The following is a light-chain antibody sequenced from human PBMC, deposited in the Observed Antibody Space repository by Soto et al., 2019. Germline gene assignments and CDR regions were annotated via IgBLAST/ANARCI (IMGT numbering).Light chain of an antibody. J-gene: IGKJ1*01. V-gene: IGKV1-9*01. Sequence: IQLTQSPSSLSASVGDRVTITCRASQGISTYLAWYQQKPGKAPNLLIYAASTLLSGVPSRFSGSGSGTEFTLTISSLQPEDFATYYCQHYNSYSEAFGQGTKVDIK. CDR2: AAS. CDR1: QGISTY. CDR3: QHYNSYSEA.